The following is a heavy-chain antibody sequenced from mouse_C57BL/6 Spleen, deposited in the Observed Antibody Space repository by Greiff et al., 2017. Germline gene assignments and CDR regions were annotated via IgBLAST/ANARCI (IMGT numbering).Heavy chain of an antibody. CDR2: IDPSDSYT. CDR3: ARVHYGNRYAMDY. CDR1: GYTFTSYW. J-gene: IGHJ4*01. V-gene: IGHV1-69*01. Sequence: VQLQQPGAELVMPGASVKLSCKASGYTFTSYWMHWVKQRPGQGLEWIGEIDPSDSYTNYNQKFKGKSTLTVDKSSSTAYMQLSSLTSEDSAVYYCARVHYGNRYAMDYWGQGTSVTVSS. D-gene: IGHD2-1*01.